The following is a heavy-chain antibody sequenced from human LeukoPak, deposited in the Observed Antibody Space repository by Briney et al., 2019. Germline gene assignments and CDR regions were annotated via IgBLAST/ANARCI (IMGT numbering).Heavy chain of an antibody. CDR2: IKQDGSEK. J-gene: IGHJ5*02. CDR1: GFTFSSYW. D-gene: IGHD2-15*01. V-gene: IGHV3-7*03. CDR3: ARVVVVVAATWFDP. Sequence: GGSPRLSCAASGFTFSSYWMSWVRQAPGKGLEWVANIKQDGSEKYYVDSVKGRFTISRDNAKNSLYLQMNSLRAEDTAVYYCARVVVVVAATWFDPWGQGTLVTVSS.